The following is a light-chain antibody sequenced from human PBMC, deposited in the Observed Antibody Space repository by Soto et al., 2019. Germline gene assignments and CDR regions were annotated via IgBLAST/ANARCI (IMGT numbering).Light chain of an antibody. CDR1: QSVSSSY. CDR2: GAS. J-gene: IGKJ5*01. Sequence: IVLTHSPGTVSLTPLERATLSFMSSQSVSSSYLAWYQQKPCQAPRLLIYGASRRAAGIPARFSGSGSGTDFTLTISSLEPEDFAVYYCHQQGRSWITFGQGTRLEIK. CDR3: HQQGRSWIT. V-gene: IGKV3-20*01.